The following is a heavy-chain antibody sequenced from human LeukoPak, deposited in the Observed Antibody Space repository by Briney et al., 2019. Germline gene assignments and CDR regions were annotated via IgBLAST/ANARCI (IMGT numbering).Heavy chain of an antibody. CDR1: GYTFTGYY. CDR2: INPNSGGT. J-gene: IGHJ4*02. D-gene: IGHD3-22*01. V-gene: IGHV1-2*02. CDR3: ARDRCYYDSSGYYCFDY. Sequence: GASVKVSYKASGYTFTGYYMHWVRQAPGQGLEWMGWINPNSGGTNYARKFQGRVTMTRDTSISTAYMELSRLRSDDTAVYYCARDRCYYDSSGYYCFDYWGQGTLVTVSS.